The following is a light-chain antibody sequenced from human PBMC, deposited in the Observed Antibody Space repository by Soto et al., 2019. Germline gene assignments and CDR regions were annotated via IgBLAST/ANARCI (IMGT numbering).Light chain of an antibody. CDR1: QTISIW. Sequence: DIQMTQYPSTLSASVGDRVTITCRASQTISIWLAWYQQKPGKAPNLLIYKASSLESGVPSRFSGSGSGTECTLTITSLQPDDFATYYCQQYNTYPLTFGGGTKVEV. J-gene: IGKJ4*01. V-gene: IGKV1-5*03. CDR3: QQYNTYPLT. CDR2: KAS.